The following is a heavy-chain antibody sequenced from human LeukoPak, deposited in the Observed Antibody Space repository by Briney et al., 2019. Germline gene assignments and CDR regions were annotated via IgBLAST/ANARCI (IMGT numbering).Heavy chain of an antibody. CDR2: IIPIFGTA. J-gene: IGHJ5*02. CDR1: GGTFSSYA. Sequence: GSSVKVSCKASGGTFSSYAISWVRQAPGQGLEWMGGIIPIFGTANYAQKFQGRVTITADESTSTAYMELSSLRSEDTAVYYCARDLTIAVVPAAPAFAPWGQGTLVTVSS. V-gene: IGHV1-69*01. D-gene: IGHD2-2*01. CDR3: ARDLTIAVVPAAPAFAP.